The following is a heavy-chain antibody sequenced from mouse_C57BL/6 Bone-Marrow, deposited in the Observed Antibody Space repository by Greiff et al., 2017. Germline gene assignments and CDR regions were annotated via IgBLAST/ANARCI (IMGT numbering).Heavy chain of an antibody. Sequence: VQLQQPGAELVMPGASVKLSCKASGYTFTSYWMHWVKQRPGQGLEWIGELDPSDIYTNYNQTFNGQSTLTVEKSSSPAYMQLSSLTSEDSAVYYCAREGNCYCDDWGQGTTLTVSS. CDR1: GYTFTSYW. CDR3: AREGNCYCDD. D-gene: IGHD2-1*01. J-gene: IGHJ2*01. CDR2: LDPSDIYT. V-gene: IGHV1-69*01.